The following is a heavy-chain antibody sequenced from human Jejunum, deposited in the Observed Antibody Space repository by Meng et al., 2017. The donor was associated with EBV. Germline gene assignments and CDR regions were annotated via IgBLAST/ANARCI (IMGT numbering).Heavy chain of an antibody. V-gene: IGHV4-39*07. D-gene: IGHD3-10*01. J-gene: IGHJ4*02. CDR1: GASISSRNWY. CDR2: MSYSGAT. Sequence: QRQGSGPGLDEPSESLSRTCTVSGASISSRNWYWGWIRQSPGKGLEWIGSMSYSGATYYTPSLKSRVTISIDTSKNQLSLKVNSVTAADMAMYYCARVPLDYYGSGSSWAYWGQGTLVTVS. CDR3: ARVPLDYYGSGSSWAY.